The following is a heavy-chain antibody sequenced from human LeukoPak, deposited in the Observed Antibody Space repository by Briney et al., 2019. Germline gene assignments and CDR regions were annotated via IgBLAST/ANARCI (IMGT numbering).Heavy chain of an antibody. Sequence: GGSVRLPCTASGFTLRSFGMHGARQAPGKGLEWVAVIWHDGKNKYYADSVKGRFTISRDNSKNTVYLQMNSLTAEDTAIYYCVRPNVDYARGGLQIWGQGTVLTVSS. CDR2: IWHDGKNK. J-gene: IGHJ3*02. CDR3: VRPNVDYARGGLQI. CDR1: GFTLRSFG. V-gene: IGHV3-33*01. D-gene: IGHD4-17*01.